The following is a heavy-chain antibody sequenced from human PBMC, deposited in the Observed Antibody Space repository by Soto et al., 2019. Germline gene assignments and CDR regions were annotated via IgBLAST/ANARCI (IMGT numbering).Heavy chain of an antibody. V-gene: IGHV1-2*02. CDR1: GYTFTSYY. Sequence: ASVKVSCKASGYTFTSYYMQWVRQAPGQGLEWMGWINSNSGDTNYAQKFQGRVTMTRDTSISTVYMELSRLRSDDTAVYYCARERSGYDVLYYYYGMDVWGQGTTVTVS. D-gene: IGHD5-12*01. J-gene: IGHJ6*02. CDR2: INSNSGDT. CDR3: ARERSGYDVLYYYYGMDV.